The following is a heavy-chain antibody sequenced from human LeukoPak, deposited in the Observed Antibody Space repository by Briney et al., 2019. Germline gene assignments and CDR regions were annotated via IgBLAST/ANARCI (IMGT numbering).Heavy chain of an antibody. CDR3: ARVYCSSTSCYAPFDY. Sequence: ASVTVSCKASGYTFTSYGISWVRQAPGQGLEWMGWISAYNGNTNYAQKLQGRVTMTTDTSTSTAYMELRSLRSDDTAVYYCARVYCSSTSCYAPFDYWGQGTLVTVSS. V-gene: IGHV1-18*01. CDR1: GYTFTSYG. J-gene: IGHJ4*02. D-gene: IGHD2-2*01. CDR2: ISAYNGNT.